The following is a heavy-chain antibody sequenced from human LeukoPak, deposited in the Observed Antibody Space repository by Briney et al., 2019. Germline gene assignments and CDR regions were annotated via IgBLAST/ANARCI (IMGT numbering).Heavy chain of an antibody. CDR2: FYHSGST. Sequence: SETLSLTCAVSGYSISSGYYWGWIRQPPGKGLEWIGSFYHSGSTYYNPSLKSRVTISVDTSKNQFSLKLSSVTAADTAVYYCARDKEGSFDYWGQGTLVTVSS. CDR3: ARDKEGSFDY. V-gene: IGHV4-38-2*02. CDR1: GYSISSGYY. J-gene: IGHJ4*02.